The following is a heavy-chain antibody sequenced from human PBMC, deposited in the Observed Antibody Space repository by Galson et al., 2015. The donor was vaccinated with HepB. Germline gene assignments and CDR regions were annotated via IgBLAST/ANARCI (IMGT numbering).Heavy chain of an antibody. V-gene: IGHV4-34*01. CDR1: GVSLNGYY. CDR2: INQSEST. D-gene: IGHD3/OR15-3a*01. J-gene: IGHJ5*02. CDR3: ARGSPLGLNWVDP. Sequence: ETLSLTCGVYGVSLNGYYWTWIRQPPGKGLEWIGKINQSESTNYNPSLKSRVTISIDTSRNQFSLELISVTAADTAVYFCARGSPLGLNWVDPWGQGTLVTVSS.